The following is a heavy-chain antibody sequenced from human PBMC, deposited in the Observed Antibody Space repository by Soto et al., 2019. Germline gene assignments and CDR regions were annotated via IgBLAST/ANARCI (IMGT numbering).Heavy chain of an antibody. J-gene: IGHJ6*02. D-gene: IGHD6-13*01. CDR1: GYTFNGYY. V-gene: IGHV1-2*04. CDR2: INPNSGGT. CDR3: AREGSAAAGSSSYGMDV. Sequence: ASVKVSCKASGYTFNGYYMHWVRQAPGEGLEWMGWINPNSGGTNYAQKFQGWVTMTRDTSISTAYMELSRLRSDDTAVYYCAREGSAAAGSSSYGMDVWGQGTTVTVSS.